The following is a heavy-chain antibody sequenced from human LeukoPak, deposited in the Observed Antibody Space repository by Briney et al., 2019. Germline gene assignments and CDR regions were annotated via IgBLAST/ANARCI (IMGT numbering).Heavy chain of an antibody. D-gene: IGHD3-10*01. V-gene: IGHV3-30*03. CDR3: AREDYYGSGSYPVD. CDR2: VSHDGNNQ. Sequence: GGSLRLSCAASGFTFSSYGMHWARQAPGKGLEWITVVSHDGNNQFYADSVKGRFTISRDNSKNMVYLQMNSLRVEGTAVYYCAREDYYGSGSYPVDWGQGTLVTVSS. CDR1: GFTFSSYG. J-gene: IGHJ4*02.